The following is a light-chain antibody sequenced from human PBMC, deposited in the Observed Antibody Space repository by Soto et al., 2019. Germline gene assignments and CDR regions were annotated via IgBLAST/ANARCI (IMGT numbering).Light chain of an antibody. CDR1: SSNIETNT. V-gene: IGLV1-44*01. CDR3: AAWDDSLNGPRFV. J-gene: IGLJ1*01. CDR2: KNN. Sequence: QPVLTQPPSASGTPGQRVTISCSGSSSNIETNTVNWYQQLPRTAPKLLIYKNNQRPSGGPDRFSGSKSGTSASLAISGLQSEDEADYYCAAWDDSLNGPRFVFGTGTKLTVL.